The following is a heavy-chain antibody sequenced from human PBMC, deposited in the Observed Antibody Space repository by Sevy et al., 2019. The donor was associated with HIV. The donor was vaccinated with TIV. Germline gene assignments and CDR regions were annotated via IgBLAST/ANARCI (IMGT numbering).Heavy chain of an antibody. CDR1: GGSISSYY. Sequence: SETLSLTCTVSGGSISSYYWSWIRQPAGKGLEWIGRIYTRGGTNYNPSLKRRVTMSVDTSKNQFSLKLSSVTAADTAVYYWARDRLDYCDSSGYFDPWGQGTLVTVSS. J-gene: IGHJ5*02. D-gene: IGHD3-22*01. V-gene: IGHV4-4*07. CDR2: IYTRGGT. CDR3: ARDRLDYCDSSGYFDP.